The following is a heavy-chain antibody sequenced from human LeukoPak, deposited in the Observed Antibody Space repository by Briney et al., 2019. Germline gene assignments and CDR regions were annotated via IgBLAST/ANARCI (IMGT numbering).Heavy chain of an antibody. V-gene: IGHV3-11*01. J-gene: IGHJ4*02. CDR1: GFPSSAYN. Sequence: GGPLNLSWAASGFPSSAYNMSWTRQPPGRGLEWLSYISSSGTTTIYSADSVKGRFTISRDNAKNSLYLQMNSLRAEDTAVYYCARRGDYFDYWGQGTLVTVSS. CDR2: ISSSGTTTI. CDR3: ARRGDYFDY.